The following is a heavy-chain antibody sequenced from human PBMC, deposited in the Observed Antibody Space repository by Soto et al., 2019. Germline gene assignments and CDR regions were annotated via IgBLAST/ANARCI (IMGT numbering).Heavy chain of an antibody. CDR2: ISSSSSYI. J-gene: IGHJ4*02. V-gene: IGHV3-21*01. CDR3: ARDSRDPRPEWLRDFDY. D-gene: IGHD5-12*01. Sequence: GGSLRLSCAASGFTFSSYSMNWVRQAPGKGLEWVSSISSSSSYIYYADSVKGRFTISRDNAKNSLYLQMNSLRAEDTAVYYCARDSRDPRPEWLRDFDYWGQGTLVTVSS. CDR1: GFTFSSYS.